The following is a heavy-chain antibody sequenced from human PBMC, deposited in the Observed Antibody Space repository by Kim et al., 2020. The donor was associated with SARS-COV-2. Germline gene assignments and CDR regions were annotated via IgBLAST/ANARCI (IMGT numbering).Heavy chain of an antibody. CDR3: ARRMALSAMDY. D-gene: IGHD2-8*01. Sequence: YADSVKGLFPVSRDDGKNSVFLQMNSLRDEDTALYYCARRMALSAMDYWGQGTLVTVSS. J-gene: IGHJ4*02. V-gene: IGHV3-48*02.